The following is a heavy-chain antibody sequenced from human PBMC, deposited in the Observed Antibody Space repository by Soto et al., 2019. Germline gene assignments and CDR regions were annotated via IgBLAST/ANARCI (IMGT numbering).Heavy chain of an antibody. J-gene: IGHJ4*02. CDR2: ISGSGGST. CDR3: AKDQGVQLWFSSPTPGHFDY. CDR1: GFTFSSYA. V-gene: IGHV3-23*01. Sequence: GGSLRLSCAASGFTFSSYAMSWVRQAPGKGLEWVSAISGSGGSTYYADSVKGRFTISRDNSKNTLYLQMNSLRAEDTAVYYCAKDQGVQLWFSSPTPGHFDYWGQGTLVTVSS. D-gene: IGHD5-18*01.